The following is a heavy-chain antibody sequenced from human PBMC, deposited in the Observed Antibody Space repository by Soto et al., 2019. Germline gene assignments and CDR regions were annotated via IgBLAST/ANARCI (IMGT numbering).Heavy chain of an antibody. CDR1: GFTFSNYA. J-gene: IGHJ6*02. V-gene: IGHV3-23*01. CDR3: ATGPELGDYYYYYGMDV. Sequence: PGGSLRLSCAASGFTFSNYAISWVRQGPGEGLEWVATISGSGRSTYYADSVKGRFTISRDNSKNTLYLQMNSLRAEDTAVYYCATGPELGDYYYYYGMDVWGQGTTVTVSS. CDR2: ISGSGRST. D-gene: IGHD7-27*01.